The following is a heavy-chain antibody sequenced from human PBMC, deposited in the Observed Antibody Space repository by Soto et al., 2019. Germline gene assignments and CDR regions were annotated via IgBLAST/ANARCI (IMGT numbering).Heavy chain of an antibody. D-gene: IGHD3-10*01. J-gene: IGHJ4*02. Sequence: GGSLRLCCVASGFTFSSYSVSWVRQAPGKGLEWVSGFRAGGDDGTTYYADSVKGRFTISRDNSKNTLFLQMNSLRAEDTAIYYCAKKVNSGSGSQYFDYFGQGTLVTVSS. CDR1: GFTFSSYS. CDR3: AKKVNSGSGSQYFDY. V-gene: IGHV3-23*01. CDR2: FRAGGDDGTT.